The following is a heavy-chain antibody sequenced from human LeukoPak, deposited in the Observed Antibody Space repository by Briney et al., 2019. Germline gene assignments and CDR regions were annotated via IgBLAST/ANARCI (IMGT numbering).Heavy chain of an antibody. CDR3: ARYPMVVAATGALYYYMDV. CDR2: MYHTGST. V-gene: IGHV4-38-2*02. J-gene: IGHJ6*03. D-gene: IGHD2-15*01. Sequence: SETLSLTCTVSGYSMSSGYYWGWIRQPPERGLEWIGSMYHTGSTYYNPSLKSRVTISVDTSKNQFSLKLSSVTAADTAVYYCARYPMVVAATGALYYYMDVWGKGTTVTVSS. CDR1: GYSMSSGYY.